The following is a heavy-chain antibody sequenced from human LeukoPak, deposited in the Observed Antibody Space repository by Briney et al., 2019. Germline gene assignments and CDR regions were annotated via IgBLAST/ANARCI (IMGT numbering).Heavy chain of an antibody. CDR2: ISGSGGST. CDR3: VRDRDSTGYYDY. V-gene: IGHV3-23*01. D-gene: IGHD2-8*02. Sequence: GGTLRLSCAASGFTFSSYGMSWVRQAPGKGLEWVSAISGSGGSTYYADSVKGRFTISRDNSKNTLYLQTNSLRAEDTALYYCVRDRDSTGYYDYWDQGTLVTVSS. CDR1: GFTFSSYG. J-gene: IGHJ4*02.